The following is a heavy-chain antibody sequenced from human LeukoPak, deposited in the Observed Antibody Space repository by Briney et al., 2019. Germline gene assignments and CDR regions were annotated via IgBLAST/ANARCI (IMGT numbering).Heavy chain of an antibody. D-gene: IGHD1-26*01. Sequence: GGSLRLSCTASGFTSGDYAMSWVRQAPGKGLEWVGFIRSKAYGGTTEYAASVKGRFTVSRDDSKSIAYLQMNSLKTEDTAVYYCTGGSYGADFDYWGQGTLVTVSS. V-gene: IGHV3-49*04. CDR2: IRSKAYGGTT. CDR1: GFTSGDYA. CDR3: TGGSYGADFDY. J-gene: IGHJ4*02.